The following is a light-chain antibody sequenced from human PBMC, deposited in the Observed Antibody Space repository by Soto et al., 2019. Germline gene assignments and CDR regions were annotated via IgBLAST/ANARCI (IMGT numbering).Light chain of an antibody. CDR1: GDDIGGYNF. Sequence: QSALTQPASVSGSPGQSITISCGGTGDDIGGYNFVSWYQQHPGKAPKLMIYEVSKRPSGVPDRFSGSKSGTTASLTVSGLQAEDEADYYCSSYAGSNNVVFGGGTKLTVL. V-gene: IGLV2-8*01. CDR3: SSYAGSNNVV. J-gene: IGLJ2*01. CDR2: EVS.